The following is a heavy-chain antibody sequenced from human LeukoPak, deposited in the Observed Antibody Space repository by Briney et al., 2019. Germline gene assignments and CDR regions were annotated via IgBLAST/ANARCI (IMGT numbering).Heavy chain of an antibody. J-gene: IGHJ5*02. CDR1: GFTFSRYS. CDR2: ISSDSTYI. Sequence: NPGGSLRLSCAASGFTFSRYSMNWVRQAPGKGLEWVSSISSDSTYIYYTDSVKGRFTISRDDAKNSLFLQMNSLRAEDTAVYYCARDASGAGRFINWFDPWGQGTLVTVSS. CDR3: ARDASGAGRFINWFDP. V-gene: IGHV3-21*01. D-gene: IGHD3-10*01.